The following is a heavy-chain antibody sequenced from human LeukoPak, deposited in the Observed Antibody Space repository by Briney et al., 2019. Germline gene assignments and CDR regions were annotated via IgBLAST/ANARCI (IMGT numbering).Heavy chain of an antibody. CDR1: GYTFTGYY. CDR3: ARDLSGDPYWYFDL. V-gene: IGHV1-2*02. D-gene: IGHD4-17*01. Sequence: ASVKVSCKASGYTFTGYYMHRVRQAPGQGLEWMGWINPNSGGTNYAQKFQGRVTMTRDTSISTAYMELSRLRSDDTAVYYCARDLSGDPYWYFDLWGRGTLVTVSS. J-gene: IGHJ2*01. CDR2: INPNSGGT.